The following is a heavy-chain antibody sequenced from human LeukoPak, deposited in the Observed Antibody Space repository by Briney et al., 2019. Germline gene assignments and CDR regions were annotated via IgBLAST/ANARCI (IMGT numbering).Heavy chain of an antibody. Sequence: SVKVSCKASGGTFSSNAITWVRQAPGQGFEWMGGIIPIFNITNYAQKFQGRVTITADKSTSTAYMELSSLRSEDTAVYYCARIHYYNSSESFSPDVWGQGTLVTVSS. CDR1: GGTFSSNA. J-gene: IGHJ4*02. D-gene: IGHD3-22*01. CDR2: IIPIFNIT. V-gene: IGHV1-69*17. CDR3: ARIHYYNSSESFSPDV.